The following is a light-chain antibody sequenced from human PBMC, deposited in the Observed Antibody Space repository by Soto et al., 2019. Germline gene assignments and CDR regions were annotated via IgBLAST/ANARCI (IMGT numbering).Light chain of an antibody. J-gene: IGLJ2*01. CDR2: SNN. CDR1: SSNIGSNT. V-gene: IGLV1-44*01. Sequence: QLVLTQPPSASGTPGQRVTISCSGSSSNIGSNTVNWYQQLPGTAPKLLIYSNNQRPSGVPDRFSGSKSGTSASLAISGLQSKDEADYYCAAWDDSLNVVFGGGTKLTVL. CDR3: AAWDDSLNVV.